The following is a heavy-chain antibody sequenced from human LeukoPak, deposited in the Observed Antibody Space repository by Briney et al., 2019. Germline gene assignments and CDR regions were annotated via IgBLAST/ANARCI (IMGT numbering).Heavy chain of an antibody. CDR3: ARGETAASTFWYFDF. J-gene: IGHJ2*01. CDR1: GGSINGYY. CDR2: IYYSGST. Sequence: SETLSLTCTVSGGSINGYYWSWIRQPPGKGLEWIGYIYYSGSTKYNPSLQSRVTISVDTSKNQFSLKLNSVTAADTAVYYCARGETAASTFWYFDFWGRGALVTVSS. D-gene: IGHD2/OR15-2a*01. V-gene: IGHV4-59*01.